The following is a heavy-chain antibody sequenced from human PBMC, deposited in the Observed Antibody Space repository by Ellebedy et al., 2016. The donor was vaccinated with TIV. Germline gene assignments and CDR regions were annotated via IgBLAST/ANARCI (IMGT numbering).Heavy chain of an antibody. CDR3: ARDGGAARTAPPDY. CDR1: GFTVSNNY. CDR2: IYSTGDT. D-gene: IGHD6-6*01. Sequence: PGGSLRLSFAASGFTVSNNYMRWVRQAPGKGLEWVSLIYSTGDTHYADFVKGRFTISRDNSKNTLYLQMNSLRVEDTAVYYCARDGGAARTAPPDYWGQGTLVTVSS. J-gene: IGHJ4*02. V-gene: IGHV3-66*01.